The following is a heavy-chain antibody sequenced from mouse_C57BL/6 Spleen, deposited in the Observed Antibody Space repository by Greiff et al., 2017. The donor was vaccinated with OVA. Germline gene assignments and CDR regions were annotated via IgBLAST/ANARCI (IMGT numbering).Heavy chain of an antibody. Sequence: EVQRVESGGGLVKPGGSLKLSCAASGFTFSSYAMSWVRPTPEKRLEWVATLSDGGSYTSSPDHVKGRFPISRDNAKNNLYLQMSHLKSEDTAMYDCAREGRLRTWFAYWGQGTLVTVSA. CDR3: AREGRLRTWFAY. CDR2: LSDGGSYT. J-gene: IGHJ3*01. V-gene: IGHV5-4*01. CDR1: GFTFSSYA. D-gene: IGHD2-2*01.